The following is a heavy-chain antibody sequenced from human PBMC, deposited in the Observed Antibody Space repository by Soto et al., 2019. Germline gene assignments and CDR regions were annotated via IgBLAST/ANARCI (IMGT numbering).Heavy chain of an antibody. CDR3: ARDTAMVPFDY. D-gene: IGHD5-18*01. CDR2: IWYDGSNK. CDR1: GFTFSSYG. Sequence: HPGGSLRLSCAASGFTFSSYGMHWVRQAPGKGLEWVAVIWYDGSNKYYADSVKGRFTISRDNSKNTLYLQMNSLRAEDTAVYYCARDTAMVPFDYWGQGTLVTVSS. J-gene: IGHJ4*02. V-gene: IGHV3-33*01.